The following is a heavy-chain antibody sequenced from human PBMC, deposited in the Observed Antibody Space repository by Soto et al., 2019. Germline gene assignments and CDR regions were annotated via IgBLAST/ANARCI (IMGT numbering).Heavy chain of an antibody. Sequence: PGGSLRLSCAASGFTFSSYAMHWVRQAPGKGLEWVAVISYDGSNKYYADSVKGRFTIPRDNSKNTLYLQMNSLRAEDTAVYYCARDRSVAWGQGTLVTVSS. D-gene: IGHD6-19*01. J-gene: IGHJ5*02. CDR1: GFTFSSYA. CDR3: ARDRSVA. CDR2: ISYDGSNK. V-gene: IGHV3-30-3*01.